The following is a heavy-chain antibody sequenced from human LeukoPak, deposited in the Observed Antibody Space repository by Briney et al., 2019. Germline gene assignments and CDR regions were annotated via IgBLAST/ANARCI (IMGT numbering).Heavy chain of an antibody. CDR3: ERDPSEYEYNRGWYRDF. V-gene: IGHV3-23*01. D-gene: IGHD6-19*01. J-gene: IGHJ4*02. Sequence: PGGSLRLACAASGFTFSNYGMAWFRQAPGKGLEWVSTINIRADETHCADSVKGRFTISRDNSKSTLALQMTSLRVDDTAVYYCERDPSEYEYNRGWYRDFWGQGSQVIVSS. CDR2: INIRADET. CDR1: GFTFSNYG.